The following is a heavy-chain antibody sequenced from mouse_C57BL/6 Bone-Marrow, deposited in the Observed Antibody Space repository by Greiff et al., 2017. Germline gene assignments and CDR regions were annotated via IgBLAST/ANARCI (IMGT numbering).Heavy chain of an antibody. CDR1: GYTFTDYY. CDR2: IYPGSGNT. V-gene: IGHV1-76*01. J-gene: IGHJ2*01. CDR3: ARSHPYYFDY. Sequence: QVQLQQSGAELVRPGASVQLSCKASGYTFTDYYINWVKQRPGQGLEWIARIYPGSGNTYYNEKFKGKATLPAEKSSSTAYMQLSSLTSEDSAVYFCARSHPYYFDYWGQGTTLTVSS.